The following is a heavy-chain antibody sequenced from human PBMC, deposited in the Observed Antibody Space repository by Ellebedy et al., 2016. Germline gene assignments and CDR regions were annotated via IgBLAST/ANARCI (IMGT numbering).Heavy chain of an antibody. Sequence: ASVKVSXKASGYTFTSYYMHWVRQAPGQGLEWMGIINPSGGSTSYAQKFQGRVTMTRDTSTSTVYMELSSLRSEDTAVYYCARDRAWITMVRGAYFDYWGQGTLVTVSS. J-gene: IGHJ4*02. CDR1: GYTFTSYY. V-gene: IGHV1-46*01. D-gene: IGHD3-10*01. CDR2: INPSGGST. CDR3: ARDRAWITMVRGAYFDY.